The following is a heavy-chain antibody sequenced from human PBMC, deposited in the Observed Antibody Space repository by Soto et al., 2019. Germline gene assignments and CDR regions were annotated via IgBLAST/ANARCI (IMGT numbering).Heavy chain of an antibody. D-gene: IGHD2-15*01. CDR3: ARELIVVVVAEDYYYYYGMDV. CDR1: GYTFTSYY. V-gene: IGHV1-46*01. Sequence: GASVKVTFKASGYTFTSYYMHWLRQAPGQGLEWMGIINTSGGSTSYAQKFQDRVTMTRDTSTSTVYMELNSLRAEDTAVYYCARELIVVVVAEDYYYYYGMDVWGQGTTVTVSS. CDR2: INTSGGST. J-gene: IGHJ6*02.